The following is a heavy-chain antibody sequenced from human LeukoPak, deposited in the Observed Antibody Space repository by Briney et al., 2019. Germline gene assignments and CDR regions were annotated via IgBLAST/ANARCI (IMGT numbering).Heavy chain of an antibody. V-gene: IGHV5-51*01. Sequence: KTGESLKISCKTSGYSFNNYWIGWVRQMPGKGLEWMGIIYPGDSGTRYSPSFQGQVTISADKSISTAYLQWSSLTASDTAMYYCAKSPTFYGDYDAFHVWGQGTMVTVSS. CDR3: AKSPTFYGDYDAFHV. CDR2: IYPGDSGT. J-gene: IGHJ3*01. D-gene: IGHD4-17*01. CDR1: GYSFNNYW.